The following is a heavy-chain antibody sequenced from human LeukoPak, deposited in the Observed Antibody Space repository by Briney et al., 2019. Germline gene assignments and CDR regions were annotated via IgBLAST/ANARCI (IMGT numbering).Heavy chain of an antibody. J-gene: IGHJ4*02. CDR3: ARDVVVAAIDY. CDR2: IYYSGST. V-gene: IGHV4-30-4*01. Sequence: SQTLSLTCTVSGGSISSGDYYWSWLRQPPGKGLEWIGYIYYSGSTYYNPSLKSRVTISVDTSKNQFSLKLSSVTAADTAVYYCARDVVVAAIDYWGQGTLVTVSS. CDR1: GGSISSGDYY. D-gene: IGHD2-15*01.